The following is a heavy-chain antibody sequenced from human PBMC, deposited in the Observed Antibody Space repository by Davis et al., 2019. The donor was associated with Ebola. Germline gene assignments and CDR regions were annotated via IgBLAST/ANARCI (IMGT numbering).Heavy chain of an antibody. CDR2: INPNSGGT. V-gene: IGHV1-2*02. CDR3: ARGGRALAAAILVAWFDP. Sequence: ASVKVSCKASGYTFTGYYMHWVRQAPGQGLEWMGWINPNSGGTNYAQKFQGRVTMTRDTSISTAYMELSRLRSDDTAVYYCARGGRALAAAILVAWFDPWGQGTLVTVSS. CDR1: GYTFTGYY. J-gene: IGHJ5*02. D-gene: IGHD2-2*02.